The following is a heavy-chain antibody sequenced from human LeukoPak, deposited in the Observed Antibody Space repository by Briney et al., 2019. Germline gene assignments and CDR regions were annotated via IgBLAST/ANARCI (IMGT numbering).Heavy chain of an antibody. CDR1: GFTFSSYA. D-gene: IGHD3-10*01. CDR3: ANGPLWFGELPFDY. Sequence: GRSLRLSCAASGFTFSSYAMHWVRQAPGKGLEWVAVISYDGSNKYFADSVKGRFTISRDNSKNTLYLQMNSLRAEDTAVYYCANGPLWFGELPFDYWGQGTLVTVSS. CDR2: ISYDGSNK. V-gene: IGHV3-30-3*01. J-gene: IGHJ4*02.